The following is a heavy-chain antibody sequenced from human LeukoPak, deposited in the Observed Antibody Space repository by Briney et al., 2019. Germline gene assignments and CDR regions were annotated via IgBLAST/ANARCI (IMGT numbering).Heavy chain of an antibody. CDR1: GFTFSSYG. J-gene: IGHJ4*02. CDR3: ARDGDSNYPFFDY. D-gene: IGHD4-11*01. Sequence: GGSLRLSCAASGFTFSSYGMHWVRQAPGKGLEWVAVIWYDGSNKYYADSVKGRFTISRDNSKNTPYLQMNSLRAEDTAVYYCARDGDSNYPFFDYWGQGTLVTVSS. V-gene: IGHV3-33*01. CDR2: IWYDGSNK.